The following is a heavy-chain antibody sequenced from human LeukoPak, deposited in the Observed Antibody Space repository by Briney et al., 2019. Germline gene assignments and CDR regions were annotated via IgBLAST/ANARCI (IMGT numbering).Heavy chain of an antibody. CDR1: EFTFSTYW. D-gene: IGHD2-15*01. J-gene: IGHJ3*02. V-gene: IGHV3-7*01. CDR2: IKQDGSEK. CDR3: ARHRSGGSQDDAFDI. Sequence: GGTLRLSCAASEFTFSTYWMTWVRQAPGKGLEWVADIKQDGSEKYYVDSVKGRFTISRQNAKKSLFLQMNSLRAEDTAVYYCARHRSGGSQDDAFDIWGQGTLVTVSS.